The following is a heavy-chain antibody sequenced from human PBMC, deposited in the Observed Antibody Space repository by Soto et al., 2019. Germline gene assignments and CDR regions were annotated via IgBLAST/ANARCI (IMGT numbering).Heavy chain of an antibody. Sequence: ASVKVSCKASGYTLTDYYMHWVRQAPGQGFEWVGGINPESGNPKYVPKFQGRVTVTRDTSTSTAYMELNRLTSDDTAVYYCASEDCRNTNCLKGFDYWGQGTLVTVSS. V-gene: IGHV1-2*02. CDR1: GYTLTDYY. D-gene: IGHD2-15*01. CDR2: INPESGNP. CDR3: ASEDCRNTNCLKGFDY. J-gene: IGHJ4*02.